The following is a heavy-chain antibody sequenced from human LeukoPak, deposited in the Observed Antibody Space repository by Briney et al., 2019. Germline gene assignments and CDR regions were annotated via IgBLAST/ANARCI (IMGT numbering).Heavy chain of an antibody. CDR2: IKQDGSEK. CDR1: GFTFSNYW. Sequence: GGSLRLSCEASGFTFSNYWMSWARQAPGKGLEWVANIKQDGSEKYFVGSVMGRFTISRDNAKNSLYLQMNSLTAEDTAVYYCARGPVSSGWYGNYWGQGTLVTVSS. V-gene: IGHV3-7*04. CDR3: ARGPVSSGWYGNY. J-gene: IGHJ4*02. D-gene: IGHD6-13*01.